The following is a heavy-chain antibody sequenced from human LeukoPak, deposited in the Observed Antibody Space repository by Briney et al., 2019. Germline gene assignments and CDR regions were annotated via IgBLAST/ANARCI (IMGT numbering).Heavy chain of an antibody. J-gene: IGHJ5*02. CDR2: IYWNDDK. V-gene: IGHV2-5*01. D-gene: IGHD2-2*02. CDR1: GFSLSTSGVG. Sequence: SGPTLVKPTQTLTLTCTFSGFSLSTSGVGVGWIRQPPGKALEWLALIYWNDDKRYSPSLKSRLTITKDTSKNQVVLTVTNMDPVDTATYYCAHSGIVVVPAAIVFDPWGQGTLVTVSS. CDR3: AHSGIVVVPAAIVFDP.